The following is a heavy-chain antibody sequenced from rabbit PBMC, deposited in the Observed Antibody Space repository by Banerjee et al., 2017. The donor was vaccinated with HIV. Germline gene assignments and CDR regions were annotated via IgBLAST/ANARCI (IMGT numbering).Heavy chain of an antibody. CDR3: ARGHTYTGAAGAAGYAYTFNL. CDR1: GFSFSSSYW. J-gene: IGHJ4*01. CDR2: IYAGGSGNT. D-gene: IGHD6-1*01. V-gene: IGHV1S40*01. Sequence: QSLEESGGDLVKPGASLTLTCTASGFSFSSSYWICWVRQAPGTGLVWIACIYAGGSGNTYYASWAKGRFTISKTSSTTVTLQMTSVTAADTATYFCARGHTYTGAAGAAGYAYTFNLWGPGTLVTDS.